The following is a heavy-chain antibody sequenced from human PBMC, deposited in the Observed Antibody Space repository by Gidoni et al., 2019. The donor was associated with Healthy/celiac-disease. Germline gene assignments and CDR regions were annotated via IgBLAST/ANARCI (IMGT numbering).Heavy chain of an antibody. CDR3: ARLSSGSAAIVVGWFDP. V-gene: IGHV1-69*01. CDR1: GGTFSSYA. Sequence: QVPLVQSGAAVKKPVSSVKVSCKASGGTFSSYAISWVRQAPGQGLEWMGGIIPIFGTENYEQKFQGRVTITADESTSTAYMELSSLRSEDTAVYYCARLSSGSAAIVVGWFDPWGQGTLVTVSS. CDR2: IIPIFGTE. J-gene: IGHJ5*02. D-gene: IGHD2-2*01.